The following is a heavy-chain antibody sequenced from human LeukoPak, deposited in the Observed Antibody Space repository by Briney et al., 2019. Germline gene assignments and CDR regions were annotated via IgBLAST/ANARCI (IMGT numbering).Heavy chain of an antibody. V-gene: IGHV3-7*01. J-gene: IGHJ3*02. D-gene: IGHD5-12*01. CDR2: IDPDTRRI. CDR1: GFTFSTYG. Sequence: GGSLRLSCAASGFTFSTYGMHWVRQAHGQGLDWLGNIDPDTRRINYVDSVKGRFTFSRDNTKNSLYLQMNSLRAEDTAVYYCARDSGYNAFDIWGQGTMVAVSS. CDR3: ARDSGYNAFDI.